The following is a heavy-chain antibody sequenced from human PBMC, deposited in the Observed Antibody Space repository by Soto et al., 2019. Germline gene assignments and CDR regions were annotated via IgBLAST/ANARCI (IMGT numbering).Heavy chain of an antibody. CDR1: GGTFSNYA. J-gene: IGHJ6*01. D-gene: IGHD3-10*01. V-gene: IGHV1-69*12. CDR3: ARDLLGFGYTYGDV. CDR2: IITIDATV. Sequence: QVQLVQSGAEVKKPGSSVKVSCKASGGTFSNYALISWVRQSPGQGLEWMGGIITIDATVNYAQKFQGRTTITADESTTTAYMDLGSLRSEDTAVYYCARDLLGFGYTYGDVWGQGTTVTVSS.